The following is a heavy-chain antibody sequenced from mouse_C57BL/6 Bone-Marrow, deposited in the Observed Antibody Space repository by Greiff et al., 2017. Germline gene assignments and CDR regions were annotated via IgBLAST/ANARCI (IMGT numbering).Heavy chain of an antibody. D-gene: IGHD3-2*02. CDR3: ERQIRLRAYFDD. J-gene: IGHJ2*01. CDR2: INSDGGST. V-gene: IGHV5-2*01. Sequence: EVQVVESGGGLVQPGESLKLSCESNEYEFPSHDMSWVRQTPEKRLELVAAINSDGGSTYYPDTMERRFIISRANTNKTLYLQMSSLRSDDTALYYCERQIRLRAYFDDWGQGTTLTVSS. CDR1: EYEFPSHD.